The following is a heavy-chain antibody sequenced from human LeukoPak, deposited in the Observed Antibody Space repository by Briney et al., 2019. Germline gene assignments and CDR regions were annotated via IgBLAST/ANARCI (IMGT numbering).Heavy chain of an antibody. J-gene: IGHJ4*02. CDR2: ISYDGSNK. CDR1: GFTFSSYA. V-gene: IGHV3-30*04. CDR3: ARGSSSGPVIFVY. D-gene: IGHD3-22*01. Sequence: GGSLRLSCAASGFTFSSYAMHWVRQAPGKGLEWVAVISYDGSNKYYADSVKGRFTISRDNSKNTLYLQMNSLRAEDTAVYYCARGSSSGPVIFVYWGQGTLVTVSS.